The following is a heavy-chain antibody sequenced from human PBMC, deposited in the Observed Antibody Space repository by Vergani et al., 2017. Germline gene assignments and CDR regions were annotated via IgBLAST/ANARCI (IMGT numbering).Heavy chain of an antibody. CDR3: ARGDRGYSGYDTAPDY. D-gene: IGHD5-12*01. Sequence: QVQLVESGGGVVQPGRSLRLSCAASGFTFSSYAMHWVRQAPGKGLEWVAVISYYGSNKYYADSVKGRFTISRDNSKNTLYLQMNSLRAEDTAVYYCARGDRGYSGYDTAPDYWGQGTLVTVSS. V-gene: IGHV3-30*01. J-gene: IGHJ4*02. CDR1: GFTFSSYA. CDR2: ISYYGSNK.